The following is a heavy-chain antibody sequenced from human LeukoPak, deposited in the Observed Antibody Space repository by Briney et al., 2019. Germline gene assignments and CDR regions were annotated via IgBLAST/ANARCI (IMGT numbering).Heavy chain of an antibody. CDR2: INPNSGGT. J-gene: IGHJ4*02. CDR1: GYTFTGYY. V-gene: IGHV1-2*02. D-gene: IGHD3-22*01. CDR3: ARIAPARRYYYDSSGSDY. Sequence: ASVKVSCKASGYTFTGYYMHWVRQAPGQGLEWMGWINPNSGGTNYAQKFQGRVTMTRDTSISTAYMELSRLRSDDTAVYYCARIAPARRYYYDSSGSDYWGQGTLVTVSS.